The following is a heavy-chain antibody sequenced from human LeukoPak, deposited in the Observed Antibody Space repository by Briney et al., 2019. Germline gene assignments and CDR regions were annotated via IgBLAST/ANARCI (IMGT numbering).Heavy chain of an antibody. CDR3: AKSSRSVVGATTNY. J-gene: IGHJ4*02. V-gene: IGHV3-30*02. CDR1: GFTFSSYG. CDR2: IRYDGNNK. Sequence: GGSLRLSCAASGFTFSSYGMHWVRQAPGKGLEWVAFIRYDGNNKYYADSVKGRFTISRDNSKNTLYLQMNSLRAEDTAVYYCAKSSRSVVGATTNYWGQGTLVTVSS. D-gene: IGHD1-26*01.